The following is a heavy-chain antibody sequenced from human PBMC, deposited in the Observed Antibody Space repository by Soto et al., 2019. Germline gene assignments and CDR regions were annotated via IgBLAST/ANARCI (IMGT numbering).Heavy chain of an antibody. CDR1: GYSFSNYW. J-gene: IGHJ6*02. CDR3: ARVMQQLDRTYYYFYGMDV. V-gene: IGHV5-51*01. Sequence: PGESLKISCKGSGYSFSNYWIGWGRQMPGKGPEWMGIIYPGDSDTRYSPSFQGQVTISADKSISTAYLQWSSLKASDTTMYYCARVMQQLDRTYYYFYGMDVWGQGTTVTVSS. CDR2: IYPGDSDT. D-gene: IGHD6-13*01.